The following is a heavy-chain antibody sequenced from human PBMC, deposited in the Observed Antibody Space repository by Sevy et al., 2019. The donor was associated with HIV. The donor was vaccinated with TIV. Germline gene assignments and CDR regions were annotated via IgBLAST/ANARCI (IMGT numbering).Heavy chain of an antibody. Sequence: GGSLRLSCTASGFDFPNAWMNWIRQVPGKGLEWVGHIKSITDGGAADYAAPVKGRFTISRQDSKDTLYLQMTSLKAEDTGVDYCSTDDLISYWGRGTLFTVSS. CDR1: GFDFPNAW. J-gene: IGHJ4*02. CDR2: IKSITDGGAA. V-gene: IGHV3-15*07. D-gene: IGHD3-3*02. CDR3: STDDLISY.